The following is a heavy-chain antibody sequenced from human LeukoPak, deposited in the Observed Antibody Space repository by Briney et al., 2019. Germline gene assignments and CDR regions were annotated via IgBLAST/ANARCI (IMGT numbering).Heavy chain of an antibody. D-gene: IGHD3-10*01. Sequence: KSSETLSLICAVYGGSFSVYYWSWIRQPPGKGLEGSGEINHSGSTNYNPSLKSRLTISVYTSKNQFSLKLLSVTAADTAVYYCARQRQVVRGVQRGRYNWFDPWGQGTMVAVSS. V-gene: IGHV4-34*01. J-gene: IGHJ5*02. CDR1: GGSFSVYY. CDR3: ARQRQVVRGVQRGRYNWFDP. CDR2: INHSGST.